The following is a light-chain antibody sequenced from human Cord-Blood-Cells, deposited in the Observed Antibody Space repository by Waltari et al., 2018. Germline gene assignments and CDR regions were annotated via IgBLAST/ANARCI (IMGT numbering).Light chain of an antibody. J-gene: IGKJ2*03. V-gene: IGKV3-20*01. Sequence: ESVMTQSPGTLSLSPGERATLSCSASQSVSSSYLAWYQQKPGQAPRLLIYGASSRATGMPDRFSGSGSGTDFTLTISRLEPEDVAVYYCQQYGSSPYSFGQGTKLEIK. CDR3: QQYGSSPYS. CDR1: QSVSSSY. CDR2: GAS.